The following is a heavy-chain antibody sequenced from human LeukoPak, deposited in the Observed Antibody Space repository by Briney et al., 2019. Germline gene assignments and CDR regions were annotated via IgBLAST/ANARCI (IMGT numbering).Heavy chain of an antibody. CDR1: GFTFSSYS. J-gene: IGHJ4*02. D-gene: IGHD1-26*01. CDR2: ITASGTAM. Sequence: GRSLRLSCAASGFTFSSYSMNWVRQAPGKGLEWVSHITASGTAMFYADSVKGRFTISRDNAKNSLYLQMNSLRDEDTAVYYCASSGSYRFDYWGQGTLVTVSS. V-gene: IGHV3-48*02. CDR3: ASSGSYRFDY.